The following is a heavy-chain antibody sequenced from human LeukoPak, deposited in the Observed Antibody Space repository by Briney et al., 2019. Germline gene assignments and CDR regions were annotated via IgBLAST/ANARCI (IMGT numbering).Heavy chain of an antibody. D-gene: IGHD1-26*01. J-gene: IGHJ4*02. Sequence: SGTLSLTCTVSGGSISSYYWSWVRQPPGKGLEWIGYIYYSGSTNYNPSLKSRVTISVDTSKNQFSLKLSSVAAADTAVYYCARGSGSYNYWGQGTLVTVSS. V-gene: IGHV4-59*08. CDR3: ARGSGSYNY. CDR1: GGSISSYY. CDR2: IYYSGST.